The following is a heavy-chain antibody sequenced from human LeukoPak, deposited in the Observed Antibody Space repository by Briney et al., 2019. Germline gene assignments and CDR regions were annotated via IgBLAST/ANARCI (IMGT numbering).Heavy chain of an antibody. D-gene: IGHD5-18*01. J-gene: IGHJ6*03. CDR1: GFTFINYS. CDR3: AKSQEDEDGYLGPKQLYYYYYMDV. Sequence: PGGSLRLSCTASGFTFINYSMNWVRQAPGKGLEWVSAISSSGGSTYYADSVKGRFTISRVNSKNTLYLQMNSLRAEDTAVYYCAKSQEDEDGYLGPKQLYYYYYMDVWGKGTTVTISS. V-gene: IGHV3-23*01. CDR2: ISSSGGST.